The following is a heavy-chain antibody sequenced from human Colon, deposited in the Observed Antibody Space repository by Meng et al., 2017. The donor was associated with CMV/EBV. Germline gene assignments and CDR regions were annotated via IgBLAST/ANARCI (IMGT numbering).Heavy chain of an antibody. D-gene: IGHD3-22*01. CDR3: ARGRGDTNGYYLRGHFDS. CDR2: IIPSLGVA. CDR1: GGTFSSYV. V-gene: IGHV1-69*10. J-gene: IGHJ4*02. Sequence: SVKVSCKTSGGTFSSYVFNWVRQAPGQGLEWMGGIIPSLGVATYAQMLQGRVTIIAEKSTGTVYMELTSLTFDDTAIYYCARGRGDTNGYYLRGHFDSWGPGTLVTVSS.